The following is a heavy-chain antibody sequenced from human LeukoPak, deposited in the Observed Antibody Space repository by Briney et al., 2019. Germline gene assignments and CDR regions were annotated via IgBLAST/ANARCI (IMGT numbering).Heavy chain of an antibody. J-gene: IGHJ4*02. CDR3: ARDAYYDSSGYFDY. V-gene: IGHV4-34*01. Sequence: PSETLSLTCAVHGGSFSGYYWSWIRQPPGKGLDWIGEINHSGSTNYNPSLKSRVTISVDTSKNQFSLKLSSVTAADTAVYYCARDAYYDSSGYFDYWGQGTLVTVSS. D-gene: IGHD3-22*01. CDR1: GGSFSGYY. CDR2: INHSGST.